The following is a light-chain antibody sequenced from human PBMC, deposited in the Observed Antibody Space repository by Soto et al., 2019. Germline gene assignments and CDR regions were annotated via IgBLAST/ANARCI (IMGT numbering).Light chain of an antibody. Sequence: DIQMTQSPSSLSASVGDRVTITCRASQSISNFLNWYQHIPGKAPKLLIYVASSLQSGVPSRFIGSGSGTEFTLTISSLQPEDFATYYCQQSYSTPPWTFGQGTKVEI. CDR2: VAS. CDR1: QSISNF. J-gene: IGKJ1*01. CDR3: QQSYSTPPWT. V-gene: IGKV1-39*01.